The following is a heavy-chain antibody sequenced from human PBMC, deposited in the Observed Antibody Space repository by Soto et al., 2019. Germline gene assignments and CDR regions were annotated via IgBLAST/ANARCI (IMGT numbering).Heavy chain of an antibody. CDR3: ARATLAGATVYYYGMDV. CDR2: ISDGGST. D-gene: IGHD1-26*01. CDR1: GGSIYTYY. V-gene: IGHV4-59*01. Sequence: SETLSLTCNVSGGSIYTYYWNWIRQSPGKGLEWIGYISDGGSTNYNPSLKSRVTISLGTSQNQFSLNLRSVTAADTAVYYCARATLAGATVYYYGMDVWGQGTTVTVSS. J-gene: IGHJ6*02.